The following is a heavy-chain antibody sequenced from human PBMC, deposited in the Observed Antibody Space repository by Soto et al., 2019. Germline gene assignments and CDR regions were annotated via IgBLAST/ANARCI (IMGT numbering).Heavy chain of an antibody. Sequence: QVQLVQSGPEVKKPGASVKVSCKTSGYTFTTYGISWVRQAPGQGLEWMGWITTDKGKTTYAQKFQGRVTMTTDTPPSTAYMELRSLRSDDTAVYYCATRSPAFDYWGQGTLVTVSS. CDR1: GYTFTTYG. J-gene: IGHJ4*02. CDR3: ATRSPAFDY. V-gene: IGHV1-18*01. CDR2: ITTDKGKT.